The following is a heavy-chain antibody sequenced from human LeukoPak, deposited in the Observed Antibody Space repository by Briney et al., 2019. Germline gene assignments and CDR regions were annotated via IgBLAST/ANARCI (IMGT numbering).Heavy chain of an antibody. D-gene: IGHD3-10*01. Sequence: ASVKVSCKASGYTFTGYYMHWVRQAPGQGLEWMGWINPYSGGTNYAQKFQGRVTMTRDTSISTAYMELSRLRSDDTAVYYCARLQLGHGSGSYRFDYWGQGTLVTVSS. CDR3: ARLQLGHGSGSYRFDY. CDR1: GYTFTGYY. J-gene: IGHJ4*02. CDR2: INPYSGGT. V-gene: IGHV1-2*02.